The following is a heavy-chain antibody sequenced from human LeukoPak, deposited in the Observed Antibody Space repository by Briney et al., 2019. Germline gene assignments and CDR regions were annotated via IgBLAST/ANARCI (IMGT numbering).Heavy chain of an antibody. Sequence: PSETLSLTCTVSGDSISSSIYYWGWIRQPPGKGLEWIGSISYSGSTYYNPSLKSRVTISVDTSKNQLSLKLSSVTAADTAVYYCARHYRRTSSGWPPSDYWGQGTLVTVSS. CDR1: GDSISSSIYY. CDR3: ARHYRRTSSGWPPSDY. V-gene: IGHV4-39*01. J-gene: IGHJ4*02. D-gene: IGHD6-19*01. CDR2: ISYSGST.